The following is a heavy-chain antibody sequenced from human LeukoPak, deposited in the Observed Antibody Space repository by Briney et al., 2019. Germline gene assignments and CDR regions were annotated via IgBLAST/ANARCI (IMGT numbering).Heavy chain of an antibody. Sequence: KPGGSLRLSCAASGFTFSSYSMNWVRQAPGKGLEWVSSISSSSSYIYYADSVKGRFTISRDNAKSSLYLQMNSLRAEDTAVYYCARECSGGSCLGLEAFDIWGQGTMVTVSS. CDR3: ARECSGGSCLGLEAFDI. CDR1: GFTFSSYS. J-gene: IGHJ3*02. CDR2: ISSSSSYI. V-gene: IGHV3-21*01. D-gene: IGHD2-15*01.